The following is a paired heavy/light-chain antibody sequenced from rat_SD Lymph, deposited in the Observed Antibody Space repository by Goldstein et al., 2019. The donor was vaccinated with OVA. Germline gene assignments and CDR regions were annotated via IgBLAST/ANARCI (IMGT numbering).Heavy chain of an antibody. D-gene: IGHD1-11*01. V-gene: IGHV9-4*01. CDR2: INTDTGKA. CDR3: ARGGRSYYWYFDF. J-gene: IGHJ1*01. CDR1: GYTFTNYP. Sequence: QIQLVQSGPELKKPGESVKISCKASGYTFTNYPIHWVKQAPGEGLKWMGWINTDTGKATYADDFKGRFVFSLEASASTANLQISNLKNEDTATYFCARGGRSYYWYFDFWGPGTMITVSS.
Light chain of an antibody. Sequence: DIVMTQSPSSLAVSAGETVTINCKSSQSLLYSGNQKNYLAWYQQKPGQSPKLLINWASSRQSGVPDRFIGSGSGTDFTLTISSVQAEDLAIYYCQQYYESPLTFGSGTKLEIK. CDR1: QSLLYSGNQKNY. V-gene: IGKV8S6*01. J-gene: IGKJ5*01. CDR3: QQYYESPLT. CDR2: WAS.